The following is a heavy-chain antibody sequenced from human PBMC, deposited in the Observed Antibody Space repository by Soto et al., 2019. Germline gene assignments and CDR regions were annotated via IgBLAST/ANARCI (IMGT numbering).Heavy chain of an antibody. CDR1: GYSFTSYW. Sequence: GESLKISCKGSGYSFTSYWISWVRQKPGKGLEWMGMIYPGDSDTRYSPSFQGQVTISADKSINTAYLQWSSLEASDTAVYYCARIIAASGTGFDYWGQGTLVTVSS. CDR2: IYPGDSDT. D-gene: IGHD3-16*02. V-gene: IGHV5-51*01. J-gene: IGHJ4*02. CDR3: ARIIAASGTGFDY.